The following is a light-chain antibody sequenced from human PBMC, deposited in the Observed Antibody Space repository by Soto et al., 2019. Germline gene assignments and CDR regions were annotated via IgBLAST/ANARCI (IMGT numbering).Light chain of an antibody. V-gene: IGLV1-44*01. CDR1: SSNIGSNP. CDR2: HNP. J-gene: IGLJ2*01. CDR3: ASWDDSLSGVL. Sequence: QSVLTQSPSASGTPGQRVTISCSGSSSNIGSNPVHWYQQLPGSAPKLLIHHNPQRPAGVPDRFSASKSGTSASLAIGGLQSEDEADYYGASWDDSLSGVLFGGGTKLTVL.